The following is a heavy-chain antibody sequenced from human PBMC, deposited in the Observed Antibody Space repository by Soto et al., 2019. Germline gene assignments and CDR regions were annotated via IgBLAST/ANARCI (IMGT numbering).Heavy chain of an antibody. V-gene: IGHV3-23*01. J-gene: IGHJ4*02. CDR1: GFTFSKFA. CDR3: AKDLDSTNYFEDRGR. CDR2: ISISDVA. D-gene: IGHD2-8*01. Sequence: EVQLLESGGGLVQPGESLRLSCATSGFTFSKFAMSWVRQAPGKGLEGIALISISDVAHYAESVMGRFTISRDNSKNMVFLQMNSLRVEDTALSYRAKDLDSTNYFEDRGRWGQGTPVTVSS.